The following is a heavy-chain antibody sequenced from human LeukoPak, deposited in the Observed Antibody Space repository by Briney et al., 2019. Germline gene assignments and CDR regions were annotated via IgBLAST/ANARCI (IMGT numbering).Heavy chain of an antibody. Sequence: PGGSLRLSCAASGFTFDDYAMHWVRQAPGKGLEWVSGISWNSGSIGYADSVKGRFTISRDNAKNSLYLQMNSLRAEDTALYYCAKAKTYYYGSGSYYLAYWGQGTLVTVSS. CDR2: ISWNSGSI. D-gene: IGHD3-10*01. V-gene: IGHV3-9*01. J-gene: IGHJ4*02. CDR1: GFTFDDYA. CDR3: AKAKTYYYGSGSYYLAY.